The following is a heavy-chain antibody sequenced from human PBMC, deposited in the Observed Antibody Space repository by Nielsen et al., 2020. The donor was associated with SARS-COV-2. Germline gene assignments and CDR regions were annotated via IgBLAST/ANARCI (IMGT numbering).Heavy chain of an antibody. CDR2: INPYSGGT. D-gene: IGHD6-19*01. V-gene: IGHV1-2*02. Sequence: WVRQAPGQGLEWVGWINPYSGGTFHAQKFQGRVTLTSDTSVNTAYLELSSLRSDGTAVYYCARREGGVSGWYPYHYYCALDVWGQGTTVAVSS. CDR3: ARREGGVSGWYPYHYYCALDV. J-gene: IGHJ6*02.